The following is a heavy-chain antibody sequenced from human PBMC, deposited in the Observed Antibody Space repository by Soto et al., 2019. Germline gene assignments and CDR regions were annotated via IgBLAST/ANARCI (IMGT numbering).Heavy chain of an antibody. V-gene: IGHV4-30-4*01. D-gene: IGHD5-12*01. J-gene: IGHJ5*02. Sequence: QVQLQASGPGLVTPSQTLSLTCTVSGGSISSGDYYWSWIRQPPGKGLEWIGYIYYSGSTYYNPSLKSRVTMSVDTSKNQFSLKLSSVTAADTGVYYCARQHGYSGLSRFDPWGQGNLVTVSS. CDR3: ARQHGYSGLSRFDP. CDR2: IYYSGST. CDR1: GGSISSGDYY.